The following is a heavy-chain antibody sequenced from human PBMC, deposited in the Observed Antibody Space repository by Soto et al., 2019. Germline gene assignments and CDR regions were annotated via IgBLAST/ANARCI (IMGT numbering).Heavy chain of an antibody. CDR3: ARGIDCSSTSCPSGYWFDP. CDR1: GGSISSYY. D-gene: IGHD2-2*01. J-gene: IGHJ5*02. Sequence: PSETLSLTCTVSGGSISSYYWSWIRQPPGKGLEWIGYIYYSGSTNYNPSLKSRVTISVDTSKNQFSLKLSSVTAADTAVYYCARGIDCSSTSCPSGYWFDPWCQGTLVTVSS. V-gene: IGHV4-59*01. CDR2: IYYSGST.